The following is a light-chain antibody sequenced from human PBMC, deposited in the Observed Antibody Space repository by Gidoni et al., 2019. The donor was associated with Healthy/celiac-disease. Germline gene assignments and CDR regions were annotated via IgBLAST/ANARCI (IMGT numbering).Light chain of an antibody. V-gene: IGLV1-40*01. J-gene: IGLJ2*01. CDR2: GNS. CDR3: QSYDSSLSASVV. Sequence: QSVLTQPPSVSGAPGQRVIISCTGSSSNIGAGYDVHWYQQLPRTAPNLLIYGNSNRPSGVPDRFSGSKSGTSASLAITGLQAEDEADYYCQSYDSSLSASVVFGGGTKLTVL. CDR1: SSNIGAGYD.